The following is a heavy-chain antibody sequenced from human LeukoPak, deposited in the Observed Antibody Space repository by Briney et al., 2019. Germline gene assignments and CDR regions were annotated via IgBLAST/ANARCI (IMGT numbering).Heavy chain of an antibody. CDR2: IHYSGSA. J-gene: IGHJ4*02. V-gene: IGHV4-59*05. CDR1: GGSINNYY. D-gene: IGHD2-2*01. CDR3: ARLRYCSSTSCYGFDY. Sequence: SETLSLTCTVSGGSINNYYWSWIRQPPGKGLEWIGSIHYSGSAYYNPSLKSRVTISVDTSKNQFSLKLSSVTAADTAVYYCARLRYCSSTSCYGFDYWGQGTLVTVSS.